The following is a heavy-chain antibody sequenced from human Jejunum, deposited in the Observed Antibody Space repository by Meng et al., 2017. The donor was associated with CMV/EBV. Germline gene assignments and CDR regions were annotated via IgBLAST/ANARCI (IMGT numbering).Heavy chain of an antibody. V-gene: IGHV4-34*01. J-gene: IGHJ5*02. CDR1: GGSFSGYY. Sequence: GGSFSGYYWTWIRQPSGKGLEWIGEIYHSGSTNYNPSIKSRVTISIDTSKNQFSLKLTSVTAADTAVYFCARGRGSSSVLRGRLDPWGPGTLVTVSS. CDR3: ARGRGSSSVLRGRLDP. D-gene: IGHD3-16*01. CDR2: IYHSGST.